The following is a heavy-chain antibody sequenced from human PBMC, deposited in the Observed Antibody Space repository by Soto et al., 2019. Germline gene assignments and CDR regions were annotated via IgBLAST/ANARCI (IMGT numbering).Heavy chain of an antibody. J-gene: IGHJ4*02. CDR1: GFTFSSYG. D-gene: IGHD5-12*01. Sequence: PGGSLRLSCAASGFTFSSYGIHWVHQAPGKGLEWVAIISYDGSNKYYADSVRGRFTVSRDNSRNTLYLQMNSLRAEDTAVYYCAKDREVAISKYYLDYCGQGTLVSVSS. V-gene: IGHV3-30*18. CDR3: AKDREVAISKYYLDY. CDR2: ISYDGSNK.